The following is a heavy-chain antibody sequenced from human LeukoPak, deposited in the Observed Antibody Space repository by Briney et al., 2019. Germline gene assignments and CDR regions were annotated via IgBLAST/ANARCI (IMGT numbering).Heavy chain of an antibody. CDR1: DTSMNSRY. CDR3: AGDLGYSNAWYY. V-gene: IGHV4-59*11. Sequence: SSDTLSITCYYADTSMNSRYWSLIRQSPGKGLDWNRSISNSGSTNYNPSLKSRVTISVDTSKNQVSLKLSSVTAADTAIYYCAGDLGYSNAWYYWGQGTLVTVSS. J-gene: IGHJ4*02. CDR2: ISNSGST. D-gene: IGHD6-19*01.